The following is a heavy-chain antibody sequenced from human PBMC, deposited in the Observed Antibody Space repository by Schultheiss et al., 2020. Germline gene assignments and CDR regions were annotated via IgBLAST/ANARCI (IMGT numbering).Heavy chain of an antibody. CDR1: GFTVSSNY. J-gene: IGHJ4*02. V-gene: IGHV3-48*01. CDR2: ISSSGTTI. CDR3: ARERLHIVATMVPDY. Sequence: GGSLRLSCAASGFTVSSNYMSWVRQAPGKGLEWVSYISSSGTTIYYADSVKGRFTISRDNAKNSLYLQMNSLGAEDTAVYYCARERLHIVATMVPDYWGQGTLVTGSS. D-gene: IGHD5-12*01.